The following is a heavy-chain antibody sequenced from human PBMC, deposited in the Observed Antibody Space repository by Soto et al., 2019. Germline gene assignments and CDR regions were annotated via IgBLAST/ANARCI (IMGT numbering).Heavy chain of an antibody. Sequence: EVQLLESGGGLVQPGGSLRLSCAASGFTFSSYAMSWVRQAPGKGLEWVSAISGSGGSTYYADSVKGRFTISRDNSKNALYLQMNSLRAEDTAVYYCAKASTIFGVVIHFDYWGQGTLVTVSS. CDR3: AKASTIFGVVIHFDY. V-gene: IGHV3-23*01. D-gene: IGHD3-3*01. J-gene: IGHJ4*02. CDR1: GFTFSSYA. CDR2: ISGSGGST.